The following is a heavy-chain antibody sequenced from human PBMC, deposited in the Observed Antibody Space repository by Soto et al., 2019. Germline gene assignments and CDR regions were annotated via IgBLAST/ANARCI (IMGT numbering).Heavy chain of an antibody. CDR1: GGSTISSNYQ. Sequence: SETLSLTCTVSGGSTISSNYQWVLIRQPPGKGLEWIGNVYYNGNTYYNPSLKSRLTISVDTSNNQFSLKVKSVTAADTAVYYCARLSGTYNDRYSDDWGQGTLVTVSS. D-gene: IGHD1-26*01. J-gene: IGHJ4*02. CDR2: VYYNGNT. CDR3: ARLSGTYNDRYSDD. V-gene: IGHV4-39*01.